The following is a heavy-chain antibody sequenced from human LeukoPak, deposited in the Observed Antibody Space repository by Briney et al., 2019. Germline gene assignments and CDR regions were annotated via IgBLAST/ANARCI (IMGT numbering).Heavy chain of an antibody. CDR1: GYTFTSYA. Sequence: ASVKVSCKASGYTFTSYAMDWVRQAPGQGLEWMGWINTNTGNPTYAQGFTGRFVFSLDTSVSTAYLQISSLKAEDTAVYYCARDFRGGYSGYDLFSVSYWGQGTLVTVSS. CDR2: INTNTGNP. D-gene: IGHD5-12*01. J-gene: IGHJ4*02. CDR3: ARDFRGGYSGYDLFSVSY. V-gene: IGHV7-4-1*02.